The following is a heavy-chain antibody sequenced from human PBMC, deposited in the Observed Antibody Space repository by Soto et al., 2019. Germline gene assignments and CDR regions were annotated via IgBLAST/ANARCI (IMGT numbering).Heavy chain of an antibody. CDR1: GGSISSYY. CDR2: IYYSGST. CDR3: ARVGYDSSGYSWFDP. V-gene: IGHV4-59*01. Sequence: PSETLSLTCTVSGGSISSYYWSWIRQPPGKGLEWIGYIYYSGSTNYNPSLKSRVTISVDTSKNQFSLKLSSVTAADTAVYYCARVGYDSSGYSWFDPWGQGTLVTVSS. J-gene: IGHJ5*02. D-gene: IGHD3-22*01.